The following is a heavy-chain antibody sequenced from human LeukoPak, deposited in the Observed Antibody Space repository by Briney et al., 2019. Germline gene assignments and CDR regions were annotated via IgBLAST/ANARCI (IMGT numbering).Heavy chain of an antibody. CDR2: IKSKTDGGTT. CDR3: TTDGAYDF. D-gene: IGHD4-17*01. V-gene: IGHV3-15*01. J-gene: IGHJ3*01. Sequence: GGSLRLSCAASAFSFTNAWMTWIRQAPGKGPEWIGRIKSKTDGGTTDYAAPVKGRFTISRDDSKNTLYLQMNSLKTEDTAVYYCTTDGAYDFWGQGTMVTVSS. CDR1: AFSFTNAW.